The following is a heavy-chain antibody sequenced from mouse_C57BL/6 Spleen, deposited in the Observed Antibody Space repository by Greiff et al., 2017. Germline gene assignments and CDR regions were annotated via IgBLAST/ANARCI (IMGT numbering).Heavy chain of an antibody. CDR1: GFTFSSYA. CDR3: ARAYDGYCFDY. D-gene: IGHD2-3*01. CDR2: ISDGGSYT. V-gene: IGHV5-4*03. J-gene: IGHJ2*01. Sequence: EVKLVESGGGLVKPGGSLKLSCAASGFTFSSYAMSWVRQTPEKRLEWVATISDGGSYTYYPDNVKGRFTISRDNAKNNLYLQMSHLKSEDTAMYYCARAYDGYCFDYWGQGTTLTVSS.